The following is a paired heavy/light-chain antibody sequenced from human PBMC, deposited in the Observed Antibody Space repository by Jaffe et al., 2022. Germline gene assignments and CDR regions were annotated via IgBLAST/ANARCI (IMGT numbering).Heavy chain of an antibody. D-gene: IGHD2-15*01. CDR2: ISSSGSNA. CDR1: GFTFSDYY. V-gene: IGHV3-11*01. CDR3: ARHAHVAFDN. J-gene: IGHJ4*02. Sequence: QVQLVESGGGLVKPGGSLRLSCVASGFTFSDYYMSWIRQAPGEGLEWVSYISSSGSNAYYADSVKGRFTISRDNAKNSLYLQMNSLRAEDTAVYYCARHAHVAFDNWGQGTLVTVSS.
Light chain of an antibody. J-gene: IGLJ1*01. CDR1: SSDVGGYNY. CDR3: SSYAGNTNYV. CDR2: EVN. V-gene: IGLV2-8*01. Sequence: QSALTQPPSASGSPGQSVTISCTGSSSDVGGYNYVSWYQQHPGKAPKLMIYEVNKRPSGVPDRFSGSKSGNTASLTVSGLQAEDEADYYCSSYAGNTNYVFGTGTKITVL.